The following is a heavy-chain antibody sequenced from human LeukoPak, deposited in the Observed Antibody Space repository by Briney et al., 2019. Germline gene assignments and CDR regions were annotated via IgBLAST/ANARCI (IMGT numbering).Heavy chain of an antibody. D-gene: IGHD3-3*01. CDR2: ITAYNGNT. J-gene: IGHJ4*02. Sequence: GASVKVSCKASGYSFTTYGISWVRQAPGQGLEWMGWITAYNGNTKYGQNLQGRVTMTTDTSTSTAYMELSSLRSEDTAVYYCARGRYRDFWSGHYFDYWGQGTLFTVSS. V-gene: IGHV1-18*01. CDR3: ARGRYRDFWSGHYFDY. CDR1: GYSFTTYG.